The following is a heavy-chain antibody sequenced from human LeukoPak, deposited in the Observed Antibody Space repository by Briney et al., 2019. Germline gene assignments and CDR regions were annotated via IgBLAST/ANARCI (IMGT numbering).Heavy chain of an antibody. CDR3: ARHIRDYGDYPLDS. Sequence: PSETLSLTCAVSGYSISSGYYWGWIRQPPGKGLEWIGSIYHSGSTYYNPSLKSRVTISVDTSKNQFSLKLSSVTAADTAVFYCARHIRDYGDYPLDSWGQGTLVTVSS. CDR2: IYHSGST. CDR1: GYSISSGYY. D-gene: IGHD4-17*01. J-gene: IGHJ4*02. V-gene: IGHV4-38-2*01.